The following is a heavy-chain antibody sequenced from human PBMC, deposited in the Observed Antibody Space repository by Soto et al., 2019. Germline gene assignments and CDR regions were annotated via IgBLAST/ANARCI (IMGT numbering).Heavy chain of an antibody. CDR2: IYYSGST. D-gene: IGHD4-17*01. CDR3: ARGKSRVTTRHYYYYMDV. V-gene: IGHV4-31*03. CDR1: GGSISGGGYY. J-gene: IGHJ6*03. Sequence: SETLSLTCTVSGGSISGGGYYWSWIRQHPGKGLEWIGYIYYSGSTYYNPSLKSRVTISVDTSKNQFSLKLSSVTAADTAVYYCARGKSRVTTRHYYYYMDVWGKGTTVTVSS.